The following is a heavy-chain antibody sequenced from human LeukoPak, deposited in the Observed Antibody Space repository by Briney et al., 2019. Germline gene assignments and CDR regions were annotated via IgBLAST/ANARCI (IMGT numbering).Heavy chain of an antibody. D-gene: IGHD3-22*01. V-gene: IGHV4-61*02. Sequence: SQTLSLTCTVSGGSISSDNYSWSWIRQPAGKGLEWIGRVYTSGSTNYNPSLKSRVTISVDTSKKQFSLKLSSVTAADTAVYCCARERIGYYDGSGRGWFDPWGQGTLVTVPS. J-gene: IGHJ5*02. CDR2: VYTSGST. CDR3: ARERIGYYDGSGRGWFDP. CDR1: GGSISSDNYS.